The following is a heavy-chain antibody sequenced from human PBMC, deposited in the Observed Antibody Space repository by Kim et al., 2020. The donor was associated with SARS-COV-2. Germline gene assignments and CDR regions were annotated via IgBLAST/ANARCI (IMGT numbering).Heavy chain of an antibody. D-gene: IGHD5-12*01. CDR3: TTGYIVATPTTGPLNYYYYYGMDV. V-gene: IGHV3-15*01. Sequence: GGSLRLSCAASGFTFSNAWMSWVRQAPGKGLEWVGRIKSKTDGGTTDYAAPVKGRFTISRDDSKNTLYLQMNSLKTEDTAVYYCTTGYIVATPTTGPLNYYYYYGMDVWGQGTTVTVSS. J-gene: IGHJ6*02. CDR1: GFTFSNAW. CDR2: IKSKTDGGTT.